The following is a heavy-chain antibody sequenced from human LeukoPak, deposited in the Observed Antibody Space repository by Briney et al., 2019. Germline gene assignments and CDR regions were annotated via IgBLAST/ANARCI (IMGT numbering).Heavy chain of an antibody. CDR2: ISYGGSNK. V-gene: IGHV3-30*04. J-gene: IGHJ4*02. Sequence: GGSLRLSCAASGFTFSSYAMHWVRQAPGKGLEWVAVISYGGSNKYYADSVKGRFTISRDNSKNTLYLQMNSLRAEDTAVYYCARPLRYCSSTSCYYFDYWGQGTLVTVSS. CDR3: ARPLRYCSSTSCYYFDY. CDR1: GFTFSSYA. D-gene: IGHD2-2*01.